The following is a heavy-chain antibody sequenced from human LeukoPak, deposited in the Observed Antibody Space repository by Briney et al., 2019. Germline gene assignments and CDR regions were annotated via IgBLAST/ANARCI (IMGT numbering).Heavy chain of an antibody. CDR3: ARITERDAFDI. D-gene: IGHD1-1*01. J-gene: IGHJ3*02. Sequence: SETLSLTCAVSSYSISSGYYWGWIWQPPGKGLEWMGTIYRSGSTYYNPSFKSRVTISVDTSKNQFSLTLSSVTAADTAVYYCARITERDAFDIWGQGTMVTVSS. CDR1: SYSISSGYY. V-gene: IGHV4-38-2*01. CDR2: IYRSGST.